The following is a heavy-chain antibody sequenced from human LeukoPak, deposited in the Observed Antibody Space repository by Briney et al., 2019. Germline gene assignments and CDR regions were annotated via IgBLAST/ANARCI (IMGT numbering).Heavy chain of an antibody. CDR3: ARGYCSGGSCSALYNWFDP. Sequence: GASVKVSCKASGYTFTGYYMHWVRQVPGQGLEWMGWINPNSGGTKYAQKFQGRVTMTRDTSISTAYMELNRLRSDDTAVYYCARGYCSGGSCSALYNWFDPWGQGTLVTVSS. CDR1: GYTFTGYY. CDR2: INPNSGGT. J-gene: IGHJ5*02. V-gene: IGHV1-2*02. D-gene: IGHD2-15*01.